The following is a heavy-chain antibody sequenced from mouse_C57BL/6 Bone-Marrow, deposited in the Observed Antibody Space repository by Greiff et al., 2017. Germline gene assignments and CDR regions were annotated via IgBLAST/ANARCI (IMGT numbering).Heavy chain of an antibody. Sequence: QVQLKQSGAELARPGASVKLSCKASGYTFTSYGISWVKQRTGQGLEWIGEIYPRSGKTYYNEKFKGKATLTADKSSSTAYMELRSLTSEDSAVYFCARRTLNYYGSSPDYWGQGTTLTVSS. D-gene: IGHD1-1*01. V-gene: IGHV1-81*01. CDR3: ARRTLNYYGSSPDY. CDR1: GYTFTSYG. J-gene: IGHJ2*01. CDR2: IYPRSGKT.